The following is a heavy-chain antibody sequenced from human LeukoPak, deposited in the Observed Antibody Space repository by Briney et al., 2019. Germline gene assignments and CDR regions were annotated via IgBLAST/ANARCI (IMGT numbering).Heavy chain of an antibody. D-gene: IGHD3-22*01. Sequence: GGSLRLSCAASGFIFSDYYMSWIRQAPGKGLEWVSYISSSGSTIYYADSVKGRFTISRDNAKNSLYLQMNSLRAEDTAVYYCARSITMIVDYAFDIWGQGTMVTVSS. CDR3: ARSITMIVDYAFDI. J-gene: IGHJ3*02. V-gene: IGHV3-11*04. CDR1: GFIFSDYY. CDR2: ISSSGSTI.